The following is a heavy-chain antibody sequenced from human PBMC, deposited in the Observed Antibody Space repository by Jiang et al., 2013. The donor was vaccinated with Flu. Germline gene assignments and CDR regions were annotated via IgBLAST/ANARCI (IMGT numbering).Heavy chain of an antibody. CDR2: TYYRSQWYN. CDR1: GDSVSNNSAT. Sequence: TSQTLSLTCAISGDSVSNNSATWNWIRQSPSRGLEWLGRTYYRSQWYNEYAVSVKSRITINPDTSKNQFSLHLSSVTPEDTAVYYCARGGRIVVAGPINFFDPWGQGTLVTVSS. J-gene: IGHJ5*02. V-gene: IGHV6-1*01. D-gene: IGHD6-19*01. CDR3: ARGGRIVVAGPINFFDP.